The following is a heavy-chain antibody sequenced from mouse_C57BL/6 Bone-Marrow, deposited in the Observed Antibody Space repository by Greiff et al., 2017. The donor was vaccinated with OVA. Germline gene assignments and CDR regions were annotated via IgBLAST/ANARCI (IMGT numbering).Heavy chain of an antibody. CDR1: GFSLTSYA. Sequence: QVQLQQSGPGLVAPSQSLSITCTVSGFSLTSYAISWVRQPPGKGLEWLGVIWTGGGTNYNSALKSRLSISKDNSKSQVFLKMNSLQTDDTARYYCARNRDGSSSYYFDYWGQGTTLTVSS. CDR2: IWTGGGT. CDR3: ARNRDGSSSYYFDY. D-gene: IGHD1-1*01. V-gene: IGHV2-9-1*01. J-gene: IGHJ2*01.